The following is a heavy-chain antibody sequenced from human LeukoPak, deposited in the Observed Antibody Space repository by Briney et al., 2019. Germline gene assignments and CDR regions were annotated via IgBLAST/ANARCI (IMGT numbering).Heavy chain of an antibody. V-gene: IGHV3-23*01. J-gene: IGHJ4*02. Sequence: GGSLRLSCAASGFTFSDHYVDWVRQAPAKGLEWVSGMSGSGGSSSHADSVKGRFTISRDNSKNTMHLQMNSLRAEDTAVYYCAKVGLEWQWLTHFDYWGQGTLVTVSS. CDR3: AKVGLEWQWLTHFDY. CDR1: GFTFSDHY. CDR2: MSGSGGSS. D-gene: IGHD6-19*01.